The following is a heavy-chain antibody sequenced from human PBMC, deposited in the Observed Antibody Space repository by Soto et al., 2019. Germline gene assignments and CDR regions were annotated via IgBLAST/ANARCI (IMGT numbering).Heavy chain of an antibody. V-gene: IGHV3-7*05. CDR2: IKRDGTVT. J-gene: IGHJ3*01. D-gene: IGHD2-21*01. CDR3: ASDLSPPGEFFYEAFDV. CDR1: GFTFSAFW. Sequence: EVQLVESGGGLVQPGESLRLSCAASGFTFSAFWMTWLRQAPGKGLEWVANIKRDGTVTHYGDSVEGRCTLSRDNAQNSLFLQLNRLRPEDTAMYYCASDLSPPGEFFYEAFDVGGQGTFVTVSP.